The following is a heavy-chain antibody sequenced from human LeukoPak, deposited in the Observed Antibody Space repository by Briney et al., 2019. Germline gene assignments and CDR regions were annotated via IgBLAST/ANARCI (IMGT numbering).Heavy chain of an antibody. CDR1: GFTFSPYQ. Sequence: WGSLTLSCTASGFTFSPYQLNWVRQPPGKGLEWVSYISSSSSYIYYANSVKGRFTISRDNAKNSLYLQMNSLRAEDTAVYYCASSITMVRGVNWGQGTLVTVSS. D-gene: IGHD3-10*01. J-gene: IGHJ4*02. V-gene: IGHV3-21*05. CDR2: ISSSSSYI. CDR3: ASSITMVRGVN.